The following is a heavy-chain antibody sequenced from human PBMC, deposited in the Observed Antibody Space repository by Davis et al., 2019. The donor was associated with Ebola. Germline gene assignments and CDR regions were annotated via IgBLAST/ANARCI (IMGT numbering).Heavy chain of an antibody. V-gene: IGHV3-23*01. CDR2: ISGSGGST. Sequence: PGGSLRLSCAASGFTFSSYAMSWVRQAPGKGLEWVSAISGSGGSTYYADSVTGRFTISRDTSKSTLYMQMNTLRAEDTAIYYCAKQGDTSDAFDVWGQGTMVTVSS. J-gene: IGHJ3*01. CDR3: AKQGDTSDAFDV. D-gene: IGHD2-2*02. CDR1: GFTFSSYA.